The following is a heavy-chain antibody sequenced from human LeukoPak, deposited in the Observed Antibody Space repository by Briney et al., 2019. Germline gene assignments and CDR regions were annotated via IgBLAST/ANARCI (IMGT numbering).Heavy chain of an antibody. D-gene: IGHD3-3*01. V-gene: IGHV4-34*01. J-gene: IGHJ4*02. Sequence: PSETLSLTCAVYGGSFSGYYWSWIRKPPGKGLEWIGEINHSGSTNYNPSLKSRVTISVDTSENQFSLKLSSVTAADTAVYYCARGGMTIFGVVIGRAFDYWGQGTLVTVSS. CDR3: ARGGMTIFGVVIGRAFDY. CDR2: INHSGST. CDR1: GGSFSGYY.